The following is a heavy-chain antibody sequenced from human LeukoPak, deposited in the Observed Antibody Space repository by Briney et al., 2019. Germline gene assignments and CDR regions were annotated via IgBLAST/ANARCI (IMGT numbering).Heavy chain of an antibody. CDR3: AKGVSGTYYAFDV. D-gene: IGHD1-26*01. CDR2: ISNRGST. CDR1: GASVSSHF. Sequence: SETLSLTCGVSGASVSSHFWSWIPQTPGMGLEWIGYISNRGSTGYNPSLRSRVTISVDAPKNEVSLNVRSVSAADTAVYYCAKGVSGTYYAFDVWGQGRTV. V-gene: IGHV4-59*02. J-gene: IGHJ3*01.